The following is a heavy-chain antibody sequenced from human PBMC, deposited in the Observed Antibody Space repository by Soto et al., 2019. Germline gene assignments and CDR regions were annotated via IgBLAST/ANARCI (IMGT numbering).Heavy chain of an antibody. Sequence: GGSLRVSCAASGFTFASYAMNWVRQAPGKGLEWVSGITSGGSTYYADSVKGRFTISRDNSKNTLYLQMNSLRAEDTAVYSCAKSGYGSAINWFDPWGQGTLVTVSS. D-gene: IGHD3-10*01. CDR3: AKSGYGSAINWFDP. CDR1: GFTFASYA. V-gene: IGHV3-23*01. CDR2: ITSGGST. J-gene: IGHJ5*02.